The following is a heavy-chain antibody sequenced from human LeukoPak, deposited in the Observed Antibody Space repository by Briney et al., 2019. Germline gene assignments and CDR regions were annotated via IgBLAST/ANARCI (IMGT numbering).Heavy chain of an antibody. D-gene: IGHD3-16*02. CDR3: ARDYDYVWGSYRPTYKSFDY. CDR1: GFTLITYA. J-gene: IGHJ4*02. Sequence: PGGSLRLSCAASGFTLITYAMHWVRQAPGKGLEWVAVISNDGSNKHYADSVKGRFTISRDNSKNTLYQQMNSLRAEDTALYYCARDYDYVWGSYRPTYKSFDYWGQGTLVTVSS. CDR2: ISNDGSNK. V-gene: IGHV3-30-3*01.